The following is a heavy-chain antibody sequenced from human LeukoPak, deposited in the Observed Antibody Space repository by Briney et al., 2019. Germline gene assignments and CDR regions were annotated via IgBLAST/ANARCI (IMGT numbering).Heavy chain of an antibody. V-gene: IGHV4-61*08. CDR2: IYYSGST. Sequence: SETLSLTCTVSGGSISSGGYYWSWIRQHPGKGLEWIGYIYYSGSTYYNPSLKSRVTISVDTSKNQFSLKLSSVTAADTAVYYCARDRNDILTGYYSVGAFDIWGQGTMVTVSS. J-gene: IGHJ3*02. CDR1: GGSISSGGYY. CDR3: ARDRNDILTGYYSVGAFDI. D-gene: IGHD3-9*01.